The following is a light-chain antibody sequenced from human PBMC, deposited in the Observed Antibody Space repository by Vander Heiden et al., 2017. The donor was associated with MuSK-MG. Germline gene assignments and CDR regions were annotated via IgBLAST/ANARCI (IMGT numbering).Light chain of an antibody. CDR3: QQYDNWPFT. J-gene: IGKJ3*01. Sequence: EIVMTQSPATLSVSPGERATLSCWASQSVSNNLAWFQQKPGQAPSLLIYGASARATDIPARFSGSGSGTEFTLTINSLQSEDFAVYYCQQYDNWPFTFGPGTKVDIK. CDR1: QSVSNN. CDR2: GAS. V-gene: IGKV3-15*01.